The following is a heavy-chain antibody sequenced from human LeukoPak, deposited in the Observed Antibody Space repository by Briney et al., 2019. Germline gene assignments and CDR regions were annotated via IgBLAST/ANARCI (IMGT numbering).Heavy chain of an antibody. V-gene: IGHV4-34*01. J-gene: IGHJ5*02. CDR1: GGSFSGYY. CDR3: ARRCIAVAGTLNWFDP. CDR2: INHSGST. D-gene: IGHD6-19*01. Sequence: SETLSLTCAVYGGSFSGYYWSWIRQPPGKGLEWIGEINHSGSTNYNPSLKSRGTISVDTSKNQFSLKLSSVTAADTAVYYCARRCIAVAGTLNWFDPWGQGTLVTVSS.